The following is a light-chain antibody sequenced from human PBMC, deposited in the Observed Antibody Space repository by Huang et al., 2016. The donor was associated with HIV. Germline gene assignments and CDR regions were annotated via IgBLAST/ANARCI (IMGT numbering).Light chain of an antibody. CDR3: QQRSEWRT. CDR2: DAS. CDR1: QSISNY. Sequence: EIVLTQSPATLSLSPGEGATLSCRASQSISNYLAWYQHRPGQSPRLLIYDASKRAVGVPTRFSGRGSGTDFTLTISSLEPEDFAVYFCQQRSEWRTFGGGTRVDI. J-gene: IGKJ4*01. V-gene: IGKV3-11*01.